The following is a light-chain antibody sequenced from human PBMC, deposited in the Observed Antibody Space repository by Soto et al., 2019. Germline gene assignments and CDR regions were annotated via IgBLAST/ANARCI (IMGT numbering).Light chain of an antibody. Sequence: DIPMTQSPSFVSASVGDRVTITCRASQDVSSWLAWYQQKPGKAPKLLIYVASSLQSGVPSRFSGSGSGTDFTLTISSLQPEDSATYYCQHSNGLPWTFGQGTKVEIK. CDR1: QDVSSW. J-gene: IGKJ2*02. V-gene: IGKV1-12*01. CDR3: QHSNGLPWT. CDR2: VAS.